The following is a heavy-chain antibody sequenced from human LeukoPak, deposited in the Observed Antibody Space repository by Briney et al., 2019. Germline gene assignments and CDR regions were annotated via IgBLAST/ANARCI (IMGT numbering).Heavy chain of an antibody. J-gene: IGHJ4*02. CDR1: GFTFSGSA. Sequence: GGSLKLSYAASGFTFSGSAMHWVRQASGKGLEWVGRIRSKANSYATAYAASVKGRFTISRDDSKNTAYLQMNSLKTEDTAVYYCTRSAPSMVRGVIRPFDYWGQGTLVTVSS. CDR3: TRSAPSMVRGVIRPFDY. V-gene: IGHV3-73*01. CDR2: IRSKANSYAT. D-gene: IGHD3-10*01.